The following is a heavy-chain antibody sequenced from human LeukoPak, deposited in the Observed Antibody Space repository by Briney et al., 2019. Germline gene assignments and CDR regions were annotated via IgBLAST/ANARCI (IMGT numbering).Heavy chain of an antibody. CDR1: GFTFSSYS. CDR3: ARARGIVVVPAASFDY. V-gene: IGHV3-21*01. CDR2: ISSSSSYI. Sequence: GGSHRLSCAASGFTFSSYSMNWVRQAPGKGLEWVSSISSSSSYIYYADSVKGRFTISRDNAKNSLYLQLNSLRAEDTAVYYCARARGIVVVPAASFDYWGQGTLVTVSS. D-gene: IGHD2-2*01. J-gene: IGHJ4*02.